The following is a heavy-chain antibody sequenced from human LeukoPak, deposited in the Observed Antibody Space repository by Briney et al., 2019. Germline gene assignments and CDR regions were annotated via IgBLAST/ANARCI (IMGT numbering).Heavy chain of an antibody. CDR1: GGSISSYY. V-gene: IGHV4-59*01. J-gene: IGHJ4*02. CDR2: IYYSGST. D-gene: IGHD6-19*01. CDR3: AGRSVAGNVDY. Sequence: SETLSLTCTVSGGSISSYYWSGIRQPPGKGLEWIGYIYYSGSTNYNPSLKSRVTISVDTSKNQFSLKLSSVTAADTAVYYCAGRSVAGNVDYWGQGTLVTVSS.